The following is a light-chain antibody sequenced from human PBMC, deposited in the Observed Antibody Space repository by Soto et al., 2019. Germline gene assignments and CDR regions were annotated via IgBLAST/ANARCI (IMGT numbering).Light chain of an antibody. CDR3: QHWYGYMWT. CDR2: KAS. V-gene: IGKV1-5*03. CDR1: QSISSW. Sequence: DIHLTQSPSTLSASVGDRVTITCRASQSISSWLAWYQQKPGKAPKLLIYKASTLESGVPSRFSGSGSGTEFTLTISSLQPDHFATYYCQHWYGYMWTFGQGTKVELK. J-gene: IGKJ1*01.